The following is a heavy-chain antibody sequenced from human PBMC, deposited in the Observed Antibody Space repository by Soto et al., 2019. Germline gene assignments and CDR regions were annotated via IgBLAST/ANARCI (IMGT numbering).Heavy chain of an antibody. Sequence: EAQLLESGGGLVQPGGSLRLSCAASGFTFSGYAMSWVRQAPGKGLEWVSAISDSGGRTYYTDSVKGRFTISRDNSKNTLYLQINSLRAEDTAVYYCARNQFYGDSAGGFDYWGQGTLVTVSS. D-gene: IGHD4-17*01. CDR3: ARNQFYGDSAGGFDY. V-gene: IGHV3-23*01. J-gene: IGHJ4*02. CDR2: ISDSGGRT. CDR1: GFTFSGYA.